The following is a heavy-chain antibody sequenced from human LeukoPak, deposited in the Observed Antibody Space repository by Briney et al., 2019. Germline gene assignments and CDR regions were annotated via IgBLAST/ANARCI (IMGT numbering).Heavy chain of an antibody. CDR3: ARSPVGATGYFDY. D-gene: IGHD1-26*01. Sequence: ASVKVSCKASGYTFTGYYMHWVRQAPGQGLEWMGRINPNSGGTNYEQKFQGRVTMTRDTSISTAYMELSRLRSDDTAVYYCARSPVGATGYFDYWGQGTLVTVSS. CDR1: GYTFTGYY. J-gene: IGHJ4*02. V-gene: IGHV1-2*06. CDR2: INPNSGGT.